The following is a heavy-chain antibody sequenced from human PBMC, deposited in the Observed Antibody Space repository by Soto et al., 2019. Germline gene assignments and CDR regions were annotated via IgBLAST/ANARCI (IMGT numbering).Heavy chain of an antibody. J-gene: IGHJ1*01. CDR2: SRNKANSYTT. CDR3: AKTIVGATTRHFQH. D-gene: IGHD1-26*01. Sequence: EVQLVESGGGLVQPGGSLRLSCAASGFTFSDHYMDWVRQAPGKGLEWVGRSRNKANSYTTEYAASVKGRFTISRDDSXNSLYLQMNSLKTEDTAVYYCAKTIVGATTRHFQHWGQGTLVTVSS. CDR1: GFTFSDHY. V-gene: IGHV3-72*01.